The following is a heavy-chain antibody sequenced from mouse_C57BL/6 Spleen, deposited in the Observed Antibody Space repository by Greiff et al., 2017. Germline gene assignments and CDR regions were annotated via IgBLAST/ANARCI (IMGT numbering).Heavy chain of an antibody. CDR2: IYPGDGDT. J-gene: IGHJ1*03. D-gene: IGHD1-1*01. Sequence: QVQLQQSGPELVKPGASVKISCKASGYAFSSSWMNWVKQRPGKGLEWIGRIYPGDGDTNYNGKFKGKATLTADKSSSTAYMQLSSLTSEDSAVYFCARPITTVVATGYCDVWGTGTTVTVSS. CDR3: ARPITTVVATGYCDV. CDR1: GYAFSSSW. V-gene: IGHV1-82*01.